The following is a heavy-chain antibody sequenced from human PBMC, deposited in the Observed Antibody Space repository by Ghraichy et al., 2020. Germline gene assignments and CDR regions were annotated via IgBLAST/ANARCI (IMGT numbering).Heavy chain of an antibody. J-gene: IGHJ4*02. D-gene: IGHD6-6*01. CDR2: INHSGST. CDR3: ARGFFEYSSSSFDY. V-gene: IGHV4-34*01. Sequence: SETLSLTCAVYGGSFSGYYWSWIRQPPGKGPEWIGEINHSGSTNYNPSLKSRVTLSVDTSKNQFSLKLSSVTAADTAVYYCARGFFEYSSSSFDYWGQGTLVTVSS. CDR1: GGSFSGYY.